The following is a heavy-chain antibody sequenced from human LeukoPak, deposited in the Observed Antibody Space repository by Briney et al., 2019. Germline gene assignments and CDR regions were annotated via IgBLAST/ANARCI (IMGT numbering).Heavy chain of an antibody. CDR1: GYSIISDYF. CDR3: ARGAVAGFH. Sequence: SETLSLTCIVSGYSIISDYFWGWVRQPPGKGPEWIGSIFHSGSVYYNPSLKSRVTISVDKSKNQFSLKLSSVTAADTAVYYCARGAVAGFHWGQGTLVTVSS. CDR2: IFHSGSV. J-gene: IGHJ4*02. V-gene: IGHV4-38-2*02. D-gene: IGHD6-19*01.